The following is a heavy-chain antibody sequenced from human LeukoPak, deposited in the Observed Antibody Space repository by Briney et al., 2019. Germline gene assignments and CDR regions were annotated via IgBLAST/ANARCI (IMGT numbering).Heavy chain of an antibody. V-gene: IGHV4-59*08. D-gene: IGHD5-12*01. CDR2: IYYSGGT. Sequence: SETLSLTCTVSGGSISSYYWSWIRQPPGKGLEWIGYIYYSGGTNYNPSLKSRVTISVDTSKNQFSLKLSSVTAADTAVYYCASRDGYNYPLGYWGQGTLVTVSS. CDR1: GGSISSYY. CDR3: ASRDGYNYPLGY. J-gene: IGHJ4*02.